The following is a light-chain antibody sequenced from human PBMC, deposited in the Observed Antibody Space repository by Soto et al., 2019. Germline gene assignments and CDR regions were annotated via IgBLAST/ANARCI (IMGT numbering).Light chain of an antibody. Sequence: EIVLTQSPATLSLSPGERATLSCRASQSVSSYLAWYQQKPGQAPRLLIYDAYNRATGIPARFSGSESGTDFTLTISSLEPEDFAVYYCQQRSNWYTFGQGTKLEIK. V-gene: IGKV3-11*01. J-gene: IGKJ2*01. CDR3: QQRSNWYT. CDR1: QSVSSY. CDR2: DAY.